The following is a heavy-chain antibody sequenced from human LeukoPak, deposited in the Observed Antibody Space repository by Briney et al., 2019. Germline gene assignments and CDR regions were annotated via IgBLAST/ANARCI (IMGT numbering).Heavy chain of an antibody. CDR3: ARVLRYCSGGNCYSGGLGYMDV. CDR1: GFTFSSYT. Sequence: PGGSLRLSCAASGFTFSSYTMRWIRQAPGKGLEWVSSISRSGSTKYYADSVKGRFTISRDNAKNSLFLQMNSLRAEDTAVYYCARVLRYCSGGNCYSGGLGYMDVWGKGTTVTISS. V-gene: IGHV3-11*01. CDR2: ISRSGSTK. J-gene: IGHJ6*03. D-gene: IGHD2-15*01.